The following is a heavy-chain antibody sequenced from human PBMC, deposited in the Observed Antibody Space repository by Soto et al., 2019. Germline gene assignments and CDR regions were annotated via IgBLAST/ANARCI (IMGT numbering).Heavy chain of an antibody. J-gene: IGHJ4*02. D-gene: IGHD2-21*02. CDR2: ISDGGGST. Sequence: GGSLRLSCAASGFSFSSYAMSWVRQAPGKGLEWVSSISDGGGSTNYADSVRGRFTIARDRSKNTLYLHMISLRAEDTAVYYCAKEYCGADCALDFWGKGALVTVS. CDR3: AKEYCGADCALDF. V-gene: IGHV3-23*01. CDR1: GFSFSSYA.